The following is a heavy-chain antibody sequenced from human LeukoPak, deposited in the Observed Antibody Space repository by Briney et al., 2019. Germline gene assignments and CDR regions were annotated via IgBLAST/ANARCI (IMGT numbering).Heavy chain of an antibody. CDR3: AKVIIGSCSSTSCFDY. CDR2: IRYDGSNK. CDR1: GFTFSRHG. V-gene: IGHV3-30*02. J-gene: IGHJ4*02. D-gene: IGHD2-2*01. Sequence: PGGSLRLSCAASGFTFSRHGMSWVRQAPGKGLEWVAFIRYDGSNKYYADSVKGRFTISRDNSMNTLYLQMNSLRAEDTAVYYCAKVIIGSCSSTSCFDYWGQGTLVTVSS.